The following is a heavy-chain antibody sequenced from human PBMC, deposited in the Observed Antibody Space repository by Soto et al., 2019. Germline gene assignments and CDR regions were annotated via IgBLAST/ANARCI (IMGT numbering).Heavy chain of an antibody. Sequence: PSETLSLTCTVSGGSISTSSYYWGWIRQPPEKGLEWIGSIYYSGDTYYNTSLKSRVTISVDTSKNQVSLKLSSVTAADTAVYYCAKQGGTGSFFGEGYYYGMDVWGQGTTVTVSS. D-gene: IGHD3-10*01. CDR1: GGSISTSSYY. J-gene: IGHJ6*02. CDR2: IYYSGDT. CDR3: AKQGGTGSFFGEGYYYGMDV. V-gene: IGHV4-39*01.